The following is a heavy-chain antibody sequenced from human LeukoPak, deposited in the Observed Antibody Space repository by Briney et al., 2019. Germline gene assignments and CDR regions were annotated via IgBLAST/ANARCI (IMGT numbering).Heavy chain of an antibody. CDR1: GVTFPNAW. Sequence: PGGSLRLSCAASGVTFPNAWMSWARQAPGKGLEWVANIKQDGFEKYYADSVKGRFTIARDNRKKLVYLQMNRLRVEDTAVYHCAGGNAMDVWGQGTTVTVSS. D-gene: IGHD1-26*01. V-gene: IGHV3-7*01. J-gene: IGHJ6*02. CDR3: AGGNAMDV. CDR2: IKQDGFEK.